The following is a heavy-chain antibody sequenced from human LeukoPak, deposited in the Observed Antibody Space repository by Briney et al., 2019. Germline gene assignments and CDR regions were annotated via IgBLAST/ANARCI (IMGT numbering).Heavy chain of an antibody. CDR1: GFTFTTYA. J-gene: IGHJ4*02. V-gene: IGHV3-23*01. CDR3: AKAVASGRSFDY. Sequence: PGRSLRLSCAASGFTFTTYAMSWVRQAPGRGLEWDSAISGNGTNIYYADSVRGRFTVSRDNSKNTLYLQMNSLRGEDTAVYYCAKAVASGRSFDYWAQGTLVTVSS. D-gene: IGHD6-19*01. CDR2: ISGNGTNI.